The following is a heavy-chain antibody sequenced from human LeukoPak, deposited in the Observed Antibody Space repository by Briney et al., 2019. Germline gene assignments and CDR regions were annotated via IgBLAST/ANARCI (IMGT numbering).Heavy chain of an antibody. D-gene: IGHD3-9*01. CDR1: GFTFSNAW. J-gene: IGHJ4*02. CDR2: IKSKTDGGTT. V-gene: IGHV3-15*01. Sequence: GGSLRLSCVASGFTFSNAWMSWVRQAPGKGLEWVGRIKSKTDGGTTDYAAPVKGRFTTSRDDSKNTLYLQMNSLKTEDAAVYYCTTEARYFGDYYFDYWGQGTLVTVSS. CDR3: TTEARYFGDYYFDY.